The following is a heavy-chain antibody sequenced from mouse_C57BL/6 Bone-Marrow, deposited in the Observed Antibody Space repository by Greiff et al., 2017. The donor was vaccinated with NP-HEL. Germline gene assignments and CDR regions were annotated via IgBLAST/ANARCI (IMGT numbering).Heavy chain of an antibody. CDR1: GYTFTSYW. V-gene: IGHV1-59*01. J-gene: IGHJ2*01. CDR2: IDPSDSYT. Sequence: QVQLQQPGAELVRPGTSVKLSCKASGYTFTSYWMHWVKQRPGQGLEWIGVIDPSDSYTNYNQKFKGKATLTVDTSSSTAYMQLSSRTSEDSAVYYCAGYSNYVGYWGQGTTLTVSS. D-gene: IGHD2-5*01. CDR3: AGYSNYVGY.